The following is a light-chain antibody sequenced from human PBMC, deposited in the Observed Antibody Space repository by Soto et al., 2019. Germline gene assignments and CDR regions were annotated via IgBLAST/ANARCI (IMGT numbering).Light chain of an antibody. V-gene: IGKV1-5*03. CDR2: KAS. CDR3: QQYKSYSLT. Sequence: DIQMPQSPSTLSASIGDRVTITCRSSQSISSWLAWYHQKPGKAPKLLIYKASSLESGVPSRFSGSGSGTDFTLAISSLQADDFATYYCQQYKSYSLTFGGGTKVEIK. CDR1: QSISSW. J-gene: IGKJ4*01.